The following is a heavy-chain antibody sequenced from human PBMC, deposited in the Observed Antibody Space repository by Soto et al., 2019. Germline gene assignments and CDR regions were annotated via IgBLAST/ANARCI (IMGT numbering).Heavy chain of an antibody. CDR2: IKQDGSEK. D-gene: IGHD3-10*01. V-gene: IGHV3-7*01. CDR3: ARDPVSLWFEPAEFDY. J-gene: IGHJ4*02. CDR1: GFSICSYW. Sequence: GGSLRLSCAASGFSICSYWMRWVRQAPGKGLEWVANIKQDGSEKYYVDSVKGRFTISRDNAKNSLYLQMNSLRAEDTAVYYCARDPVSLWFEPAEFDYWGQGTLVTVSS.